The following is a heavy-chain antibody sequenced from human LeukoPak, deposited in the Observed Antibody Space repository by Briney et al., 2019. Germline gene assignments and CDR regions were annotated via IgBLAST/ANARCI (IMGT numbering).Heavy chain of an antibody. J-gene: IGHJ6*02. V-gene: IGHV1-3*01. Sequence: ASVKVSCKASGYTFTSYGIHWVRQATGQRPEWMGWINAANGNIKYSQKFQGRVSITADTSASTASMELSSLRSEDTAVYYCARDPAYHYAMDVWGQGTTVTVSS. CDR1: GYTFTSYG. CDR3: ARDPAYHYAMDV. D-gene: IGHD2-2*01. CDR2: INAANGNI.